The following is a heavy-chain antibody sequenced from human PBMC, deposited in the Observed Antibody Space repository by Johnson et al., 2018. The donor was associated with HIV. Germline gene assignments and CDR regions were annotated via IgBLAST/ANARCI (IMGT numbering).Heavy chain of an antibody. V-gene: IGHV3-23*04. CDR3: ARGMYGDAFDI. CDR1: GFTFDDYG. J-gene: IGHJ3*02. CDR2: ISGSGGST. Sequence: VQLVESGGGVVQPGGSLRLSCAASGFTFDDYGMSWVRQGPGKGLEWVSAISGSGGSTYYADSVKGRFTISRDNSKNTLYLQMNSLRAEDTAVYYCARGMYGDAFDIWGQGTMVTVSS. D-gene: IGHD2-8*01.